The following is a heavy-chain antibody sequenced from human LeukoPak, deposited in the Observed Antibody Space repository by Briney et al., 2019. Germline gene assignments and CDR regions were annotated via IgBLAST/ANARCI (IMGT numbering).Heavy chain of an antibody. J-gene: IGHJ3*02. D-gene: IGHD3-22*01. CDR1: GFTFSNAW. CDR3: TTDPGYYDSSGYYYLGDAFDI. CDR2: IKSKTDGGTT. V-gene: IGHV3-15*01. Sequence: GGSLRLSCAASGFTFSNAWMSWVRQAPGKGLEWVGRIKSKTDGGTTDYAAPVKGRFTISRDDSKNTLYLQMNSLKTEDTAVYYCTTDPGYYDSSGYYYLGDAFDIWGQGTMVTVSS.